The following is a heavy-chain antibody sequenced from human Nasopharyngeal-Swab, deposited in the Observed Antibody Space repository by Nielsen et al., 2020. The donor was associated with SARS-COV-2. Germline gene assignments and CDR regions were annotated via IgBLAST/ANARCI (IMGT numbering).Heavy chain of an antibody. CDR2: IIPIFGTA. Sequence: SVKVSCKASGGTFSSYAISWVRQAPGQGLEWMGGIIPIFGTANYAQKFQGRVTITADESTSTAYMELSSLRSEDTALYYCARGITILHAFDIWGQGTMVTVSS. CDR1: GGTFSSYA. J-gene: IGHJ3*02. D-gene: IGHD3-3*01. CDR3: ARGITILHAFDI. V-gene: IGHV1-69*13.